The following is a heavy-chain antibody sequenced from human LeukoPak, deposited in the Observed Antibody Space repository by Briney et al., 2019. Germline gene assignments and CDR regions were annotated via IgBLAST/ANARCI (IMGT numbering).Heavy chain of an antibody. CDR1: GGSISSNNW. Sequence: SETLSLTCAVSGGSISSNNWWGWVRQPPGKGLEWIGEIYHSGSPNYNPSLKSRVTISVDKSRNHFALNLSSVTAADTAVYYCARVNINNWHSCDYWGQGTLVTVSS. CDR3: ARVNINNWHSCDY. V-gene: IGHV4-4*02. D-gene: IGHD1-1*01. CDR2: IYHSGSP. J-gene: IGHJ4*02.